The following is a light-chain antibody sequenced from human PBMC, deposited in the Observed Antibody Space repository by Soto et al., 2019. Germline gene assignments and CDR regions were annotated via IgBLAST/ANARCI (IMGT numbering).Light chain of an antibody. CDR1: QGISSD. CDR2: GAS. CDR3: LQFNTYPHT. Sequence: AVQLTQSPSSLPASAGDRVIITCRASQGISSDLAWYQQKPGKAPKVLIYGASKLESGVPPRFSGSGSGTVFTLTISNLQPEDFATCACLQFNTYPHTFGQGTKLEIK. V-gene: IGKV1-13*02. J-gene: IGKJ2*01.